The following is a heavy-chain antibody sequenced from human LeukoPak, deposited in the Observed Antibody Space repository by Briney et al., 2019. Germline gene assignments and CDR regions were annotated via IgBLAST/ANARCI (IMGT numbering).Heavy chain of an antibody. Sequence: GESLKISCKGSGYNFTNYWIAWVRQMPGKGLEWTGIIYPGDSDTRYSPSFQGQVTISADKSISTASLQWSSLKASDTAVYYCARAPCSSTSCRGAFDYWGQGTLVTVSS. J-gene: IGHJ4*02. D-gene: IGHD2-2*01. CDR1: GYNFTNYW. CDR3: ARAPCSSTSCRGAFDY. CDR2: IYPGDSDT. V-gene: IGHV5-51*01.